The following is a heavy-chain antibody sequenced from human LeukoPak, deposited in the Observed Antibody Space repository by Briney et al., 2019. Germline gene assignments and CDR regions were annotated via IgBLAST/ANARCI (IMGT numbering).Heavy chain of an antibody. CDR2: IIPIFGTA. V-gene: IGHV1-69*01. CDR3: AREKATYYFDY. J-gene: IGHJ4*02. Sequence: VKVSCKASGGTFNSYAISWVRQAPGQGLEWMGGIIPIFGTANYAQKFQGRVTITADESTSTAYMELSSLRSEDTAVYYCAREKATYYFDYWGQGTLVTVSS. D-gene: IGHD5-24*01. CDR1: GGTFNSYA.